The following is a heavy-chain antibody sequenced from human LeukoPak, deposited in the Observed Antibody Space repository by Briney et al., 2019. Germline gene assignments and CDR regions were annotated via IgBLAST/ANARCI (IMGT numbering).Heavy chain of an antibody. V-gene: IGHV3-33*01. J-gene: IGHJ4*02. CDR3: ARGYCSSTSCYFDS. CDR1: GFTFSSYG. Sequence: PGRSLRLSCAASGFTFSSYGMHWVRQAPGKGLEWVAVIWYDGSNKYYADSVKGRFTISRDNAKNSLYVQVNSLRAEDTAVYYCARGYCSSTSCYFDSWGLGTLVTVSS. CDR2: IWYDGSNK. D-gene: IGHD2-2*01.